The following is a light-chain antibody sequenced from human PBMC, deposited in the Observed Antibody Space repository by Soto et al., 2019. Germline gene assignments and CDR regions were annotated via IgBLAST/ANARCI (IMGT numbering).Light chain of an antibody. J-gene: IGKJ2*01. CDR2: DVS. Sequence: DIQMTQSPSSLSASVGDRVTVPCRASQSIGRYLNWYQQKPGKAPKLLIYDVSSLQTGVPSRFSGDESGTEFTLSISGLQPEDFATYYCQHSFSAPRSVGQRTKL. V-gene: IGKV1-39*01. CDR1: QSIGRY. CDR3: QHSFSAPRS.